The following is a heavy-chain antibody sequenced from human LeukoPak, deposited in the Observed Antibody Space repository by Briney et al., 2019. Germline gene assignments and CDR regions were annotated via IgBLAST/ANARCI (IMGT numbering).Heavy chain of an antibody. D-gene: IGHD1-26*01. CDR1: GFTFSSFA. V-gene: IGHV3-66*01. J-gene: IGHJ4*02. CDR2: IYSGGST. Sequence: AGGSLRLSCAASGFTFSSFAMSWVRQAPGKGLEWVSVIYSGGSTYYADSVKGRFTISRDNSKNTLYLQMNSLRAEDTAVYYCARGWASGFDYWGQGTLVTVSS. CDR3: ARGWASGFDY.